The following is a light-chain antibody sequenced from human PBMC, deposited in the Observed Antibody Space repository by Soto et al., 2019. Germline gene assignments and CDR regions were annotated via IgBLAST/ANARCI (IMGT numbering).Light chain of an antibody. CDR3: QQYGRSPPSWT. V-gene: IGKV3-20*01. CDR1: QHISDSF. Sequence: ETVLTQSPATLSLSPGERATLFCRASQHISDSFLAWYQQKPGQAPSLLIFGASSRATGIPDRFSGSGSGTEFTLTISRLEPEDFAVYYCQQYGRSPPSWTFGQGTKVEIK. CDR2: GAS. J-gene: IGKJ1*01.